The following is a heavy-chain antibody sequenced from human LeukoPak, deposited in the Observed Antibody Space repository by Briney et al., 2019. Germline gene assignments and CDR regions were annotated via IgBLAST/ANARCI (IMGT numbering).Heavy chain of an antibody. CDR3: ARVSRSSGRFDY. V-gene: IGHV3-30-3*01. CDR2: ISYDGSNK. D-gene: IGHD6-19*01. Sequence: GGSLRLSCAASGFTFSSYAMHWVRQAPGKGLEWVAVISYDGSNKYYADSVKGRFTISRDNSKNTLYLQMNSLRAEDTAVYYCARVSRSSGRFDYWGQGTLVTVSS. CDR1: GFTFSSYA. J-gene: IGHJ4*02.